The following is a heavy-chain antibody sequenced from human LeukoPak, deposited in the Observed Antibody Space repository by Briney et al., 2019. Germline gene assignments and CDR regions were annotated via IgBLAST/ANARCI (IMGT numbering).Heavy chain of an antibody. D-gene: IGHD5-24*01. CDR1: GYTFTGYY. J-gene: IGHJ4*02. V-gene: IGHV1-2*06. Sequence: ASVKVSCKASGYTFTGYYMHWVRQAPGQGLEWMGRINPNSGGTNYAQKFQGRVTMTRDTFISTAYMELSRLRSDDTAVYYCARVRDGYNGLDWGQGTLVTVSS. CDR3: ARVRDGYNGLD. CDR2: INPNSGGT.